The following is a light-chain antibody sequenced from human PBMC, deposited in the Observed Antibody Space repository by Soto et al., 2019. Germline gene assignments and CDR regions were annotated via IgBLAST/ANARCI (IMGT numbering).Light chain of an antibody. CDR3: QQYYNRPPYT. V-gene: IGKV3-15*01. CDR1: QSVDTN. Sequence: EVVMTQSPATPSASPGDRATLSCRASQSVDTNVVWYQQKPGQPPRLLVHSASIRAYGVPARFTGIGSGTDFTLPISGRQSDDFAISYCQQYYNRPPYTFGQGTRLQIK. CDR2: SAS. J-gene: IGKJ2*01.